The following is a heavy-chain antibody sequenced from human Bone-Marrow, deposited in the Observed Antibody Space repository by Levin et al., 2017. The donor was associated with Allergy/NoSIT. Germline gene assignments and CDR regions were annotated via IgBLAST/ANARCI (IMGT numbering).Heavy chain of an antibody. J-gene: IGHJ4*02. CDR1: GYTLTDLS. D-gene: IGHD6-19*01. CDR2: FDPEDGET. Sequence: GASVKVSCKVSGYTLTDLSIQWVRQAPGKGLEWMGGFDPEDGETIYAQKFQGRVTMTEDTSTDTAYMELSSLRSEDTAVYYCATKSYSNGWIFDYWGQGTLVTVSS. CDR3: ATKSYSNGWIFDY. V-gene: IGHV1-24*01.